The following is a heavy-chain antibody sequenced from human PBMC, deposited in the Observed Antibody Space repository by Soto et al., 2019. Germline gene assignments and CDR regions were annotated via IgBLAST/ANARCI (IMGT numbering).Heavy chain of an antibody. CDR3: ARRDINVFRGVIAY. CDR2: INHSGST. D-gene: IGHD3-10*01. V-gene: IGHV4-34*01. CDR1: GGSFSGYY. Sequence: SETLSLTCAVHGGSFSGYYWSWIRQPPGKGLEWIGEINHSGSTNYNPSLKSRVTISVDTSKNQFSLKLSSVTAADTAVYYCARRDINVFRGVIAYWGQGTLVTVSS. J-gene: IGHJ4*02.